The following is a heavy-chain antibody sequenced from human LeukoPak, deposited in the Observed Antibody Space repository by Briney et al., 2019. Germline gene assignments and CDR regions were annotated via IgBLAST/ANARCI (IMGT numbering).Heavy chain of an antibody. V-gene: IGHV3-7*01. CDR3: ARIGYRSSSFDY. CDR1: GFTFTNYW. J-gene: IGHJ4*02. CDR2: IKQDGSEK. Sequence: GGSLRLSCAASGFTFTNYWTSWVRQAPGKGLEWVANIKQDGSEKDYVDFMKGRFTISRDNPKNSVYLQLTSLRAEDTAVYHCARIGYRSSSFDYWGRGTLVTVSS. D-gene: IGHD5-12*01.